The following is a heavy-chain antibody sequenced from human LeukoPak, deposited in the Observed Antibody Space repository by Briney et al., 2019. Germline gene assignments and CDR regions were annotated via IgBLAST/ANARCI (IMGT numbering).Heavy chain of an antibody. J-gene: IGHJ3*02. Sequence: GGSLRLSCAASGFTFSSYAMHWVRQAPGKGLEWVAVISYDGSNKYYADSVKGRFTISRDNSKNTLYLQMNSLRAEDTAVYYCARDMGGYDFPIWGQGTMVTVSS. CDR3: ARDMGGYDFPI. D-gene: IGHD5-12*01. V-gene: IGHV3-30-3*01. CDR2: ISYDGSNK. CDR1: GFTFSSYA.